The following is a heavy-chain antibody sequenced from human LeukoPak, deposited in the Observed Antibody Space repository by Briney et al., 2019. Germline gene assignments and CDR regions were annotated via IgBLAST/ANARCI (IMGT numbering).Heavy chain of an antibody. Sequence: SETLSLTCTVSGGSISSSSYYWGWIRQPPGKGLEWIGEIYHSGSTNYNPSLKSRVTISVDKSKNQFSLKLSSVTAADTAVYYCAGFPRQQPIPVDYWGQGTLVTVSS. D-gene: IGHD6-13*01. CDR2: IYHSGST. J-gene: IGHJ4*02. CDR1: GGSISSSSYY. V-gene: IGHV4-39*07. CDR3: AGFPRQQPIPVDY.